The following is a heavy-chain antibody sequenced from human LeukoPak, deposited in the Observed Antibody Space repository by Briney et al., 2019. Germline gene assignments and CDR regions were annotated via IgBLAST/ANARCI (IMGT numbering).Heavy chain of an antibody. J-gene: IGHJ4*02. CDR2: FDPEDGET. CDR3: ARALQSGLSTVTTAGDY. D-gene: IGHD4-17*01. Sequence: ASVKVSCKASGGTFSSYAISWVRQAPGQGLEWMGGFDPEDGETIYAQKFQGRVTMTEDTSTDTAYMELSSLRSEDTAVYYCARALQSGLSTVTTAGDYWGQGTLVTVSS. V-gene: IGHV1-24*01. CDR1: GGTFSSYA.